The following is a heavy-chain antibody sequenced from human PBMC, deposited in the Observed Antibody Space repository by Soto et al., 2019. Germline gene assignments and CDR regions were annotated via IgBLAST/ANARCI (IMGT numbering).Heavy chain of an antibody. CDR1: GFTFSNAW. CDR3: TTDLKVRGVIIDY. CDR2: IKSKTDGGTT. V-gene: IGHV3-15*01. Sequence: GGSLRLSCAASGFTFSNAWMSWVRQAPGKGLEWVGRIKSKTDGGTTDYAAPVKGRFTISRDDSKNTLYLQMNSLKTEDTAVYYGTTDLKVRGVIIDYWGQGTLVTVSS. J-gene: IGHJ4*02. D-gene: IGHD3-10*01.